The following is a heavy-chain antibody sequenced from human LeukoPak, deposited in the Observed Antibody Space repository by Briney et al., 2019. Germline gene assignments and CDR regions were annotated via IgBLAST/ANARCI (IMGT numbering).Heavy chain of an antibody. CDR1: GFTFSSSA. CDR2: SGGSGGNT. CDR3: ARDPRRWTTVTTD. V-gene: IGHV3-23*01. J-gene: IGHJ4*02. D-gene: IGHD4-17*01. Sequence: GGSLRLSCTASGFTFSSSAMSWVRQAPGKGLEWVSGSGGSGGNTWYADSVKGRFTISRDNAKNSLYLQMNSLRAEDTAVYYCARDPRRWTTVTTDWGQGTLVTVSS.